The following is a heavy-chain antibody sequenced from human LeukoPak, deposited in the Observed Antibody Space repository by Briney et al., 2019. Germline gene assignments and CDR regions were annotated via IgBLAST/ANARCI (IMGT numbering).Heavy chain of an antibody. CDR3: AREASSGWDLYYFDY. D-gene: IGHD6-19*01. CDR1: GDSVFNNNAA. J-gene: IGHJ4*02. Sequence: SQTLSLTCVISGDSVFNNNAAWDWIRQSPSRGLEWLGRTYYRSKWYDDYAVSVKSRITINPDTSKNQFSLQLNSVTPEDTAVYYCAREASSGWDLYYFDYWGQGTLVTVSS. CDR2: TYYRSKWYD. V-gene: IGHV6-1*01.